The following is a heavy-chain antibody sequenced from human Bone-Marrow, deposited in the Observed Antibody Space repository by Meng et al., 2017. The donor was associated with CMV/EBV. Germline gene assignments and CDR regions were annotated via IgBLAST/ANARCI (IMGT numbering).Heavy chain of an antibody. CDR3: ARDPRPRYYYYSSPL. D-gene: IGHD3-22*01. Sequence: GESPKIFCAASGFNFSSYSMNWVRQAPGKGLEWVSSISSSSSYIYYADSGEGRFTITRDNAKNSLFLQMNSPRAEETAVYYCARDPRPRYYYYSSPLWGQGTLVTVSS. CDR1: GFNFSSYS. CDR2: ISSSSSYI. J-gene: IGHJ4*02. V-gene: IGHV3-21*01.